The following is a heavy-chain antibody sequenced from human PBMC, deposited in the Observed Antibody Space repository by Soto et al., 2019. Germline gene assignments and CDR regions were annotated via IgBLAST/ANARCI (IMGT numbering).Heavy chain of an antibody. V-gene: IGHV1-18*01. Sequence: QVHLVQSGAEVKKPGASVKVSCKASGYTFTNYDINWVRQAPGQGLEWMGWISTYTGNTNYAQKLQGRDTMTTDTATSTDDKERRSLRSDDTAVYYCARWYYYGSGRPTPGGMDVWGQGTTVTVSS. CDR3: ARWYYYGSGRPTPGGMDV. J-gene: IGHJ6*02. CDR2: ISTYTGNT. D-gene: IGHD3-10*01. CDR1: GYTFTNYD.